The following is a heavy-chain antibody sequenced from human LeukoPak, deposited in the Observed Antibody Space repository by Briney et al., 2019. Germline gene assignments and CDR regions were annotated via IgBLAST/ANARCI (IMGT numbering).Heavy chain of an antibody. J-gene: IGHJ6*03. CDR1: GYTFTGYY. CDR3: ARDFDWLLSHYYYYMDV. CDR2: INPNSGGT. Sequence: ASVKVSCKASGYTFTGYYMHWVRQAPGQGLEWMGWINPNSGGTNYAQKFQGRVTMTRDTSISTAYMELSRLRSDDTAVYYCARDFDWLLSHYYYYMDVWGKGTTVTVSS. D-gene: IGHD3-9*01. V-gene: IGHV1-2*02.